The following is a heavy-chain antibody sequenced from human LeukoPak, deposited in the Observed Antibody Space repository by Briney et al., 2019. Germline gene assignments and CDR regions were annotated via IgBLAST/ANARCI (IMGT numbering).Heavy chain of an antibody. J-gene: IGHJ4*02. CDR1: GYTFTSYG. Sequence: ASVKVSCKASGYTFTSYGISWVRQAPGQGLEWMGWISAYNGNTNYAQKLQGRVTMTTNTSTSTAYMELRSLRSDDTAVYYCARDFYDYVWGSYRQGVDYWGQGTLVTVSS. CDR3: ARDFYDYVWGSYRQGVDY. CDR2: ISAYNGNT. V-gene: IGHV1-18*01. D-gene: IGHD3-16*02.